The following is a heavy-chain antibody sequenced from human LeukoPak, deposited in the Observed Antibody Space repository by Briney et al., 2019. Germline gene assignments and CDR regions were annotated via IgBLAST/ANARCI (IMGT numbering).Heavy chain of an antibody. CDR2: IWYDGSNK. CDR3: ARDWWDYYGMDV. Sequence: GGPLRLSCAASGFTFSSYGMHWVRQAPGKGLEWVAVIWYDGSNKYYADSVKGRFTISRDNSKNTLYLQMNSLRAEDTAVYYCARDWWDYYGMDVWGQGTTVTVSS. J-gene: IGHJ6*02. D-gene: IGHD2-15*01. CDR1: GFTFSSYG. V-gene: IGHV3-33*01.